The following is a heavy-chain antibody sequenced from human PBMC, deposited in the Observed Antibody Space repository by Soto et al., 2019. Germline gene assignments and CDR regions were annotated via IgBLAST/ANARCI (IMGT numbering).Heavy chain of an antibody. Sequence: PSETLSLTCAVYGGSFSGYYWSWIRQPPGKGLEWIGEINHSGSTNYNPSLKSRVTISVDTSKNQFSLKLSSVTAADTAVYYCARVEGGYDGHYYYYYGMDVWGQGTTVTVSS. CDR3: ARVEGGYDGHYYYYYGMDV. D-gene: IGHD5-12*01. CDR1: GGSFSGYY. CDR2: INHSGST. J-gene: IGHJ6*02. V-gene: IGHV4-34*01.